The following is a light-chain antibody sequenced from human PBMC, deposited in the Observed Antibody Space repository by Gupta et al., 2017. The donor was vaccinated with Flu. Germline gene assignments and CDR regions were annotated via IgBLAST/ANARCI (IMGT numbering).Light chain of an antibody. CDR2: WAS. CDR3: QQYDSSPPT. V-gene: IGKV4-1*01. Sequence: DIAMTQSPDSLAVSLGERATINCKSSQSVLYSSNNKNYLSWFQQKPGQPPKLLIYWASTRESGVPDRFSGSGSGMDFTLTISSLQAEDVAVYYCQQYDSSPPTFGQGTKLEIK. J-gene: IGKJ2*01. CDR1: QSVLYSSNNKNY.